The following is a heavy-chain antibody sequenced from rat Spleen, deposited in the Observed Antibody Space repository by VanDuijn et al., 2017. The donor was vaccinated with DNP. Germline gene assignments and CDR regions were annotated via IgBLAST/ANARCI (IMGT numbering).Heavy chain of an antibody. V-gene: IGHV2-72*01. CDR3: ARHSPRRVWGNFDF. Sequence: QVQLKESGPGLMQPSETLSLTCTVSGFSLAVNGVGWVRQPLGKGLVWMGTIWTGGSTNYNSAVQSRLSISRDTSKSQVFLKMNSLQPEDTGTYYCARHSPRRVWGNFDFWGPGTMVTVSS. CDR2: IWTGGST. J-gene: IGHJ1*01. D-gene: IGHD1-11*01. CDR1: GFSLAVNG.